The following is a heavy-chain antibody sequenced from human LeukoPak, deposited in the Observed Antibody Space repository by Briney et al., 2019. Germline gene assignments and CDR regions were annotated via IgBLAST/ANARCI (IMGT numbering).Heavy chain of an antibody. Sequence: ASVNVSCTASGGTFTIYAISWVRHAPGQGHEWMGRIIPIFGTANYAQKFQGRVTITADKSTSTAYMELSSLRSEDTAVYYCASKSHYYYDSSGWAYYYYMDVWGKGTTVTVSS. CDR1: GGTFTIYA. J-gene: IGHJ6*03. V-gene: IGHV1-69*06. D-gene: IGHD3-22*01. CDR3: ASKSHYYYDSSGWAYYYYMDV. CDR2: IIPIFGTA.